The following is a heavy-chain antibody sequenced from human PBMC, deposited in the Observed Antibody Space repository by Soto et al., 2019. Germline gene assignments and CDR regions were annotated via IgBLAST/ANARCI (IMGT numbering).Heavy chain of an antibody. CDR1: GFTFSDHY. D-gene: IGHD1-26*01. Sequence: GGSMRLSCAAAGFTFSDHYMDWVRQEPGKGLEWVGRTRNKANSYTTEYAASVKGRFTISRDDSKNSLYLQMNSLKTKDTAVYYCARGPPSGSSSLSDYWGQGTLVTVSS. CDR2: TRNKANSYTT. V-gene: IGHV3-72*01. CDR3: ARGPPSGSSSLSDY. J-gene: IGHJ4*02.